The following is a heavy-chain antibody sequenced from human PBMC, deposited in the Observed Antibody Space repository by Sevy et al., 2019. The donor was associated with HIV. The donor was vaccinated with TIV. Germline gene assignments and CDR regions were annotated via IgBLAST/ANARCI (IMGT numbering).Heavy chain of an antibody. J-gene: IGHJ4*02. CDR3: AKGEGFLAARPVDY. CDR2: ISWNSGSI. D-gene: IGHD6-6*01. Sequence: GGCLRLSCAASGFTFDDYAMHWVRQAPGKGLEWVSGISWNSGSIGYADSVKGRFTISRDNAKNSLYLQMNSLRAEDTALYYCAKGEGFLAARPVDYWGQGTTVIVSS. V-gene: IGHV3-9*01. CDR1: GFTFDDYA.